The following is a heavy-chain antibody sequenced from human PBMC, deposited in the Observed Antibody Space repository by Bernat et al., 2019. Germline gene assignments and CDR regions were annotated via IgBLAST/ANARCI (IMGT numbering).Heavy chain of an antibody. J-gene: IGHJ6*02. CDR1: GFTFISYA. V-gene: IGHV3-30-3*01. Sequence: QVQLVESGGGVVQPGRPLRLSCAASGFTFISYAMHWVRQAPGKGLEWVAVISYDGSNKYYADSVKGRFTISRDNSKNTLYLQMNSLRAEDTAVYYCARDRGIRSNLNYYYYGMDVWGQGTTVTVSS. D-gene: IGHD5-18*01. CDR3: ARDRGIRSNLNYYYYGMDV. CDR2: ISYDGSNK.